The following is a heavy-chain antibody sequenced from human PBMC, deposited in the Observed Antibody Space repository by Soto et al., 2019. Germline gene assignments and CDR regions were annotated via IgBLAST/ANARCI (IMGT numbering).Heavy chain of an antibody. D-gene: IGHD3-16*01. Sequence: QVQLVESGGGVVQPGRSLRLSCAASGFSFRDYGMHWIRQAPGKGLEWVAFVAYGGSNEHYADSVRGRFTISRDNSKNTLYLQMNSLRAEDTAVYYWAKDWGSADGLGWGQGTLLTVSS. V-gene: IGHV3-30*18. CDR1: GFSFRDYG. CDR3: AKDWGSADGLG. J-gene: IGHJ4*02. CDR2: VAYGGSNE.